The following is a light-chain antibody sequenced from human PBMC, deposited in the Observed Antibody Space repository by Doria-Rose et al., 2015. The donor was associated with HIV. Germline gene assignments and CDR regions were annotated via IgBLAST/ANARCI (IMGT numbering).Light chain of an antibody. V-gene: IGKV1-39*01. CDR2: AAS. J-gene: IGKJ1*01. CDR1: QTVSTY. Sequence: DIRVTQSPSSLSASIGDRVTITCRASQTVSTYLNWFQQEPGKAPKLLIYAASRLQSGVPSRFSGSGSGTDFTLTISGLQPGDFATYYCQQTYSSPKWTVVQGTKFE. CDR3: QQTYSSPKWT.